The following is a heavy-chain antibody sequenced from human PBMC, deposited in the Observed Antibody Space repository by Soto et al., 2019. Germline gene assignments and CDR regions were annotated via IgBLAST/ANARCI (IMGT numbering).Heavy chain of an antibody. CDR2: IYYSGST. CDR1: GGSISSGDYY. CDR3: ARDDHAGLFDS. V-gene: IGHV4-30-4*01. J-gene: IGHJ5*01. Sequence: SETLSLTCTVSGGSISSGDYYWSWIRQPPGKGLEWIGYIYYSGSTYYNPSLKSRVTISLDTSKNQFSLKLSSVTAADTAVYYCARDDHAGLFDSSGQGTLVIVSS.